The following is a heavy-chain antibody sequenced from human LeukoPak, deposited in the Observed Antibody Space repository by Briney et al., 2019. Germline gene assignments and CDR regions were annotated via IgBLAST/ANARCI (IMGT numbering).Heavy chain of an antibody. V-gene: IGHV1-24*01. D-gene: IGHD5/OR15-5a*01. CDR2: FDPEDGET. CDR1: GYTLTELS. CDR3: ATLVSPFDY. Sequence: SVKVSCKVSGYTLTELSMHWVRQAPGKGLEWMGGFDPEDGETMYAQKFQGRVTMTKDTSTDTAYMELTSLRSEDTAVYYCATLVSPFDYWGQGTLVTVSS. J-gene: IGHJ4*02.